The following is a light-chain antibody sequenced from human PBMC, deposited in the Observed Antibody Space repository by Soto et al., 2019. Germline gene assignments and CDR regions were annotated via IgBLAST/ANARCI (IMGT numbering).Light chain of an antibody. J-gene: IGLJ1*01. CDR3: CSLAGSRTYL. CDR1: SSDVGSYDL. CDR2: EVS. V-gene: IGLV2-23*02. Sequence: QSVLTQPASVSGSPGQSITISCTGTSSDVGSYDLVSWYQHHPGKAPKLMIYEVSKRPSGVSNRFSGSKSDNTASLTISGLQAVDEADYYCCSLAGSRTYLFATGSKVTV.